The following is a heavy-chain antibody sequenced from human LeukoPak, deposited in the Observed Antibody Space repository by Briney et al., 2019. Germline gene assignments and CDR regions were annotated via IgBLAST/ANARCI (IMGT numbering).Heavy chain of an antibody. Sequence: SETLSLTCTVSGGSISTYYWSWIRQPAGKGLEWIGRIYTSGSTNYNPSLKSRVTISVDKSKNQFSLKLNSVTAADTAVYYCARGGGCSSTTCYEFDYWGQGSLDTVSS. J-gene: IGHJ4*02. V-gene: IGHV4-4*07. D-gene: IGHD2-2*01. CDR2: IYTSGST. CDR1: GGSISTYY. CDR3: ARGGGCSSTTCYEFDY.